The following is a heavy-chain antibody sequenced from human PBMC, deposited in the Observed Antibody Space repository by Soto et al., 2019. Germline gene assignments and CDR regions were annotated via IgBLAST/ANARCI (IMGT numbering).Heavy chain of an antibody. CDR2: IWYDGSNT. Sequence: QVQLVESGGGVVQPGTSLRLSCVASGFPFSNYAMHWVRQAPGKGLEWVALIWYDGSNTYYADSVKGRFTISRDNSKNTVYLQMNSLRVEDTAVYYCARGGYTYGHVEDYWGQGTLVTVSS. V-gene: IGHV3-33*03. CDR3: ARGGYTYGHVEDY. CDR1: GFPFSNYA. J-gene: IGHJ4*02. D-gene: IGHD5-18*01.